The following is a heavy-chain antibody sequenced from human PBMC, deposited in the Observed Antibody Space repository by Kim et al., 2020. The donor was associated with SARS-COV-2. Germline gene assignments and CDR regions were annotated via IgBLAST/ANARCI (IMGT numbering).Heavy chain of an antibody. CDR1: GGSVSSGSYY. J-gene: IGHJ4*02. CDR2: IYYSGST. V-gene: IGHV4-61*01. D-gene: IGHD1-26*01. CDR3: ARGPGATAIDY. Sequence: SETLSLTCTVSGGSVSSGSYYWSWIRQPPGKGLEWIGYIYYSGSTNYNPSLKSRVTISVDTSKNQFSLKLSSVTAADTAVYYCARGPGATAIDYWGQGTLVTVSS.